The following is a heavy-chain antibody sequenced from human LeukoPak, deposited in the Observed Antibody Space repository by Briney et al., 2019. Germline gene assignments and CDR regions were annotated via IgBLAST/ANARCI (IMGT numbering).Heavy chain of an antibody. J-gene: IGHJ6*03. V-gene: IGHV1-8*03. CDR1: GYTFTSYD. Sequence: ASVKVSCKASGYTFTSYDINWVRQATGQGLEWMGWMNPNSGNTGYAQKFQGRVTITRNTSISTAYMELNSLRSEDTAVYYCARGGSSWDYYYYMDVWGKGTTVTVSS. D-gene: IGHD6-13*01. CDR3: ARGGSSWDYYYYMDV. CDR2: MNPNSGNT.